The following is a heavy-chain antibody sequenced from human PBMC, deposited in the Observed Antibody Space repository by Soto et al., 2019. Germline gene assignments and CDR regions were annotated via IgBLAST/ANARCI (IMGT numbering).Heavy chain of an antibody. CDR2: IHTDGSIT. Sequence: GESLKISCAASGFTFSSYWMHWVRQAPGKGLVWVSRIHTDGSITNYADSVQGRFTISRDNAKNMLYLQMNSLRAEDTAVYYCARVVRWFDPWGQGTLVTVSS. CDR3: ARVVRWFDP. D-gene: IGHD6-6*01. V-gene: IGHV3-74*01. J-gene: IGHJ5*02. CDR1: GFTFSSYW.